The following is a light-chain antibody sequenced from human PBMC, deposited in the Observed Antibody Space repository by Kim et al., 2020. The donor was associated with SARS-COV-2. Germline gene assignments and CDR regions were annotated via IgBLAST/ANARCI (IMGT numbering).Light chain of an antibody. CDR1: SSNIANNY. Sequence: QSVLTQPPSVSAAPGQKVTISCSGSSSNIANNYVSWYQQLPGTAPRLLIYDNNIRPSEIPDRFSGSKSGASATLGITGLQTGDEADYYCGTWDSSLSAAVFGGGTKVTVL. CDR2: DNN. CDR3: GTWDSSLSAAV. J-gene: IGLJ3*02. V-gene: IGLV1-51*01.